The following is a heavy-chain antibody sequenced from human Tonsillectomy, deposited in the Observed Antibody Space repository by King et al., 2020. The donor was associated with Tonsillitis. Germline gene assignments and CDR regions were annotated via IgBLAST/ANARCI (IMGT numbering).Heavy chain of an antibody. D-gene: IGHD2-2*01. CDR2: IYWDGDK. J-gene: IGHJ3*02. V-gene: IGHV2-5*02. Sequence: TLKESGPTLVKPTQTLTLTCTFSGFSLSTSGVGVGWIRQPPGKALEWLALIYWDGDKRYSPSLISRLTITKDTSKNQGVLTMTNMDPVDTATYYCAHRLRLGCTSTSCSSVDIWGQGTMVTVSS. CDR1: GFSLSTSGVG. CDR3: AHRLRLGCTSTSCSSVDI.